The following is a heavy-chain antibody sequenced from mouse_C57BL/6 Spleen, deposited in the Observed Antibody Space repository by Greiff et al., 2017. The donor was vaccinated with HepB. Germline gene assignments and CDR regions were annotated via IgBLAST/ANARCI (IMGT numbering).Heavy chain of an antibody. J-gene: IGHJ2*01. V-gene: IGHV7-3*01. D-gene: IGHD2-1*01. CDR3: ARYGNYYFDY. CDR1: GFTFTDYY. CDR2: ISNKANGYTT. Sequence: EVQLVESGGGLVQPGGSLSLSCAASGFTFTDYYMSWVRQPPGKGLEWLGFISNKANGYTTEYSEAVKGRFTISRDNTQSILYLQMNALEAEASACYCCARYGNYYFDYWGQGTTLTVSS.